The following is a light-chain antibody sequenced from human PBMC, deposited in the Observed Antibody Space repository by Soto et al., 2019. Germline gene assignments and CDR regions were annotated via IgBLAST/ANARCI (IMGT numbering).Light chain of an antibody. CDR2: DVS. V-gene: IGLV2-11*01. CDR1: SSDVGGYNY. CDR3: CSYTRSSTLV. Sequence: QSVLTQPRSVSGSPGQSVTISCTGTSSDVGGYNYVSWYQQHPGKAPKLMIYDVSKRPSGVPDRFSGSKSGNTASLTISGLQAEDEADYYCCSYTRSSTLVFGGGTKLTVL. J-gene: IGLJ2*01.